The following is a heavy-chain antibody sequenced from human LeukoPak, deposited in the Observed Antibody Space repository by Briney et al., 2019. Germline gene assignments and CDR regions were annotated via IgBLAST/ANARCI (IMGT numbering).Heavy chain of an antibody. V-gene: IGHV5-51*01. CDR1: GYSFTSYW. Sequence: GESLKISCKGSGYSFTSYWIGWVRQMPGKGMEWMGIIYPGDSDTRYSPSFQGQVTISADKSISTTYLQWSSLKASDTAMYYCARSYDSSGYYYLSFGYWGQGTLVTVSS. D-gene: IGHD3-22*01. J-gene: IGHJ4*02. CDR3: ARSYDSSGYYYLSFGY. CDR2: IYPGDSDT.